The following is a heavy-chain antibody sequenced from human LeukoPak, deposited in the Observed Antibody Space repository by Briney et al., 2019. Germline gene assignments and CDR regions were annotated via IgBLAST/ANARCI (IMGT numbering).Heavy chain of an antibody. CDR2: IYYSGST. CDR3: ASRNEAGYSYGNY. Sequence: SETLSLTCTVSGGSISSSSYYWGWIRQPPGKGLEWIGSIYYSGSTYYNPSLKSRVTVSVDTSKNQFSLKLSSVTAADTAVYYCASRNEAGYSYGNYWGQGTLVTVSS. J-gene: IGHJ4*02. CDR1: GGSISSSSYY. V-gene: IGHV4-39*01. D-gene: IGHD5-18*01.